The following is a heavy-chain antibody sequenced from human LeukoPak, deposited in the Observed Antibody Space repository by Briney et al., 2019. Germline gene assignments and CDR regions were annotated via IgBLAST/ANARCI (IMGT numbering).Heavy chain of an antibody. CDR2: ISAYNGNT. D-gene: IGHD3-16*01. CDR3: ARDVGRSYDLDY. V-gene: IGHV1-18*01. J-gene: IGHJ4*02. Sequence: ASVKVSCKASGYTFSSYGISWVRQAPGQGLEWMGWISAYNGNTDYAQSLQGRVTMTIDTSTSTVYMELRSLRSDDTAVYYCARDVGRSYDLDYWGQGTLVTVSS. CDR1: GYTFSSYG.